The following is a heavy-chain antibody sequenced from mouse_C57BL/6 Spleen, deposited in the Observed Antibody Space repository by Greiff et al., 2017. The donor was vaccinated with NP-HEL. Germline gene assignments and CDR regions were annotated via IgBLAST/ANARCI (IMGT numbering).Heavy chain of an antibody. J-gene: IGHJ3*01. D-gene: IGHD2-2*01. CDR2: IDPETGGT. CDR1: GYTFTDYE. Sequence: QVQLKESGAELVRPGASVTLSCKASGYTFTDYEMHWVKQTPVHGLEWIGAIDPETGGTAYNQKFKGKAILTADKSSSTAYMELRSLTSEDSAVYYCTRGIYGYDGKSSYWGQGTLVTVSA. CDR3: TRGIYGYDGKSSY. V-gene: IGHV1-15*01.